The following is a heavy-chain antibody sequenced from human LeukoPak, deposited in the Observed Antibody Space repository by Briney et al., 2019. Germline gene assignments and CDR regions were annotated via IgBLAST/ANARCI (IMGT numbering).Heavy chain of an antibody. D-gene: IGHD2-2*01. V-gene: IGHV3-64D*09. Sequence: GGSLRLSCSASGFIFSSYAIHWVRQAPGKGLEYVSGISSNGGSTYYADSVKGRFTISRDNSKNTLHLQMSSLRAEDTAVYYCVKGYCSSTSCYAFDYWGQGTLVTVSS. CDR2: ISSNGGST. J-gene: IGHJ4*02. CDR1: GFIFSSYA. CDR3: VKGYCSSTSCYAFDY.